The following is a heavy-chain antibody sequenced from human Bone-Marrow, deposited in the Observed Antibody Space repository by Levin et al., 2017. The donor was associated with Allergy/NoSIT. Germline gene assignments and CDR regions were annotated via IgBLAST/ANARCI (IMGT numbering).Heavy chain of an antibody. CDR2: ISSSGTSA. J-gene: IGHJ1*01. CDR1: GFTFSTYA. CDR3: AKRYCGGDCFFTPHQKFFHH. Sequence: PGGSLRLSCAASGFTFSTYAMSWVRQAPGEGLEWVSTISSSGTSAYYADSVKGRFTISRDNSESALFLQMNSLSAEDTAIYYCAKRYCGGDCFFTPHQKFFHHWGQGTLVTVSS. D-gene: IGHD2-21*02. V-gene: IGHV3-23*01.